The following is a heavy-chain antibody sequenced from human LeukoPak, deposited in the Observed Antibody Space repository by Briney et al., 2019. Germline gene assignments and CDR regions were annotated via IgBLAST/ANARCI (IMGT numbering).Heavy chain of an antibody. D-gene: IGHD3-22*01. J-gene: IGHJ4*02. CDR1: GYSLTSYW. V-gene: IGHV5-51*01. CDR3: ARQRDYDSSPDDY. CDR2: IYPGDSDT. Sequence: GESLKISCKGSGYSLTSYWIGWVRQMPGKGLEWLWIIYPGDSDTRYSPSVQGQVTISADKSISTAYLQWSSLKASDTAMYYCARQRDYDSSPDDYWGQGTLVTVSS.